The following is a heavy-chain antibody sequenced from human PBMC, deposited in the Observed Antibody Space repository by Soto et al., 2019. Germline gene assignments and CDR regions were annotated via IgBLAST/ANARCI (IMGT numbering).Heavy chain of an antibody. V-gene: IGHV3-30-3*01. CDR1: GFTFSSYA. Sequence: GGSLRLSCAASGFTFSSYAMHWVRQAPGKGLEWVAVISFDGSNKYYADSVKGRFTISRDNSKNTLYLQMNSLRAEDTAVYYCARGGLGAALAYYDSSGYYPSQSGMDVWGQGTTVTVSS. J-gene: IGHJ6*02. CDR2: ISFDGSNK. CDR3: ARGGLGAALAYYDSSGYYPSQSGMDV. D-gene: IGHD3-22*01.